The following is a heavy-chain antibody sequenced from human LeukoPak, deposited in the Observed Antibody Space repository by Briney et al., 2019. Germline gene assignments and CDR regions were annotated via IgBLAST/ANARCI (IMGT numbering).Heavy chain of an antibody. CDR2: IWYDGSNK. J-gene: IGHJ4*02. CDR1: GFTFSSYG. D-gene: IGHD3-22*01. V-gene: IGHV3-33*06. CDR3: AKDRNYYDSYNDY. Sequence: PGGSLRLSCAASGFTFSSYGMPWVRQAPGKGLEWVAVIWYDGSNKYYADSVKGRFTISRDNSKNTLYLQMNSLRAEDTAVYYCAKDRNYYDSYNDYWGQGTLVTVSS.